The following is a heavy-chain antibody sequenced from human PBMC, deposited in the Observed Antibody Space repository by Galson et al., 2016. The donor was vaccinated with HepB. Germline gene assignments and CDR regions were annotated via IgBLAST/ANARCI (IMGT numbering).Heavy chain of an antibody. Sequence: SLRLSCAASGFTFSSYSMNWVRQAPGKGLEWLSYISSTSDTIYYADSVRGRFTISRDNAKNSLYLQMNNLRDEDTAVYYCGRPTTHNWFAPWGQGTLVTGSS. V-gene: IGHV3-48*02. J-gene: IGHJ5*02. CDR2: ISSTSDTI. CDR1: GFTFSSYS. CDR3: GRPTTHNWFAP. D-gene: IGHD5-12*01.